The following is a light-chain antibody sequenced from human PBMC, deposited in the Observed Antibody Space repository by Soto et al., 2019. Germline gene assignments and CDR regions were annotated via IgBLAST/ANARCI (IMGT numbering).Light chain of an antibody. CDR3: SSYTSGSLRV. Sequence: QSVLTQPASVSGSPGQSITISCTGTSSDAGGYNYVSWYQHHPGKAPKLLIYEVSYRPSGVSDRFSGSKSANTASLTISGLQAEDEADYYCSSYTSGSLRVFGTGTKVTV. CDR1: SSDAGGYNY. CDR2: EVS. J-gene: IGLJ1*01. V-gene: IGLV2-14*01.